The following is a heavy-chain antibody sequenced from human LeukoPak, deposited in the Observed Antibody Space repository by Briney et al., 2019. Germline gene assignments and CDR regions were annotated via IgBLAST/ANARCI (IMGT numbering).Heavy chain of an antibody. V-gene: IGHV1-8*01. CDR2: MNPNSCNK. J-gene: IGHJ4*02. CDR3: ARGSDYSATSGYNDY. Sequence: ASVKVSCKASVYSFINYDINWVRQATGQGLEGMGWMNPNSCNKGYAQKFQGRVPMTRDTFTSTDYIELSRMTSDDTAAYYCARGSDYSATSGYNDYWGQGTLVTVSS. D-gene: IGHD3-22*01. CDR1: VYSFINYD.